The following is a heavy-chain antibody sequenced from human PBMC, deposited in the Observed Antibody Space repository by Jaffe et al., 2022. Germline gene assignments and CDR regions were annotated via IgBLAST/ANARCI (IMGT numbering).Heavy chain of an antibody. V-gene: IGHV1-69*02. D-gene: IGHD1-20*01. J-gene: IGHJ5*02. CDR1: GGTFSGYT. CDR3: APYLDSSNWYDSRVNWFVP. Sequence: QVQLVQSGAEVKKPGSSVRVSCKASGGTFSGYTISWVRQAPGQGLEWMGRIIPSLGITTYAQKFQGRVTITADKSTSTAYMDLTSLRLEDTAVYYCAPYLDSSNWYDSRVNWFVPWGQGTLVTVSS. CDR2: IIPSLGIT.